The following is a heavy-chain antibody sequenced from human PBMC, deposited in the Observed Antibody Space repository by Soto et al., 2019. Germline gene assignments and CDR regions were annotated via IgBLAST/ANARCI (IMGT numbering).Heavy chain of an antibody. CDR3: APLPPHGMDV. CDR1: GFTFSSYE. J-gene: IGHJ6*02. Sequence: GGSLRLSCAASGFTFSSYEMNWVRQAPGKGLEWVSYISSSGITIYYADSVKGRFTISRDNAKNSLYLQMNSLRAEDTAVYYCAPLPPHGMDVWGQGTTVTV. V-gene: IGHV3-48*03. CDR2: ISSSGITI.